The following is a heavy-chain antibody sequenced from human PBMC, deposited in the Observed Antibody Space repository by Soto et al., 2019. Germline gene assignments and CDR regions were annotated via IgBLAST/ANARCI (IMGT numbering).Heavy chain of an antibody. CDR3: GKGKELGVVRYGLDA. D-gene: IGHD3-3*01. CDR1: GFSVKRYW. J-gene: IGHJ6*02. V-gene: IGHV3-74*01. Sequence: GGSLRLSCGASGFSVKRYWMHWVRQAPGKGLVWLSRFGGDENYTDYADSVRGRFTISRDIAKNTIYLQMNSLRAEDTAVYYCGKGKELGVVRYGLDAWGQGTTVTVSS. CDR2: FGGDENYT.